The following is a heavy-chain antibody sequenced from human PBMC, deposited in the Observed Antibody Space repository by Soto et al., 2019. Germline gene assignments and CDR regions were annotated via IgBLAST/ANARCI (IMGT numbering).Heavy chain of an antibody. J-gene: IGHJ4*02. CDR1: GGSIRSSNYY. D-gene: IGHD1-26*01. CDR2: TYYGGHT. Sequence: QLQLQESGPGLVKPSETLSLTCTVSGGSIRSSNYYWGWVRQPPVKGLEWIGSTYYGGHTQYNPSLESRVTVSIDTSRRQLSLNLRSVTAADTAIYFCARHSSGSKHPGFDFWGQGTLVTVSS. V-gene: IGHV4-39*01. CDR3: ARHSSGSKHPGFDF.